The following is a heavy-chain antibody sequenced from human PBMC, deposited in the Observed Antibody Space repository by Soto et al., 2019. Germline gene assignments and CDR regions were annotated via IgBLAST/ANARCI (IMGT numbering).Heavy chain of an antibody. V-gene: IGHV3-53*01. D-gene: IGHD3-22*01. Sequence: EVQLVESGGGLIQPGGSLRLSCAASGFNVSSNYMSWVRQAQGKGLEWESVIYSGGRTYYADSVQGRFTISRDKSKSKMYLPMTRLRAENTAVYYCARDRVASGYPEYFQHWGQCTLVTVSS. CDR2: IYSGGRT. CDR3: ARDRVASGYPEYFQH. CDR1: GFNVSSNY. J-gene: IGHJ1*01.